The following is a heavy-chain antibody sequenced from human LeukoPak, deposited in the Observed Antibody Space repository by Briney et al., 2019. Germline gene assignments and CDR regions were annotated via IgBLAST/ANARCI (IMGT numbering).Heavy chain of an antibody. J-gene: IGHJ3*02. V-gene: IGHV4-30-2*01. CDR3: ARGNYYDNGAWAFGI. CDR1: GGSISSGGYY. CDR2: IYHSGST. D-gene: IGHD3-22*01. Sequence: SETLSLTCTVSGGSISSGGYYWSWIRQPPGKGLEWIGYIYHSGSTYYNPSLKSRVTISVDRSKNQFSLKLSSVTAADTAVYYCARGNYYDNGAWAFGIWGQGTMVTVSS.